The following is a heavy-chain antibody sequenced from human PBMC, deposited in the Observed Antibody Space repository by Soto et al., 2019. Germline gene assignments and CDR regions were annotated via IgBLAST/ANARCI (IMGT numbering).Heavy chain of an antibody. CDR3: AREGIAAAGQYNWFDP. CDR1: VYTFTTYY. D-gene: IGHD6-13*01. Sequence: ASVKVSCKASVYTFTTYYIHWVRQAPGQGPEWMGWINPNSGGTNYAQKFQGWVTMTRDTSISTAYMELSRLRSDDTAVYYCAREGIAAAGQYNWFDPWGQGTLVTVSS. J-gene: IGHJ5*02. CDR2: INPNSGGT. V-gene: IGHV1-2*04.